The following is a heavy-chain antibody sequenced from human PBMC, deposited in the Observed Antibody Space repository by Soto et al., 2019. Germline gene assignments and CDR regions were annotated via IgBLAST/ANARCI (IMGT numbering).Heavy chain of an antibody. J-gene: IGHJ5*02. Sequence: GASVKVSCKASGGTFSSYAISWVRQAPGQGLEWMGGIIPIFGTANYAQKFQGRVTITADKSTSTAYMELSSLRSEDTAVYYCARDGRKSKLTYYDFWSGYSRDYNWFDPWGQGTLVTVSS. CDR3: ARDGRKSKLTYYDFWSGYSRDYNWFDP. D-gene: IGHD3-3*01. CDR2: IIPIFGTA. V-gene: IGHV1-69*06. CDR1: GGTFSSYA.